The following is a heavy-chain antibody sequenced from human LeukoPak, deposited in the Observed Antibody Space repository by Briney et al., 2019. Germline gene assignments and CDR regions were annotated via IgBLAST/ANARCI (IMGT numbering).Heavy chain of an antibody. V-gene: IGHV3-48*01. D-gene: IGHD2-21*01. CDR1: GLTFTSYS. Sequence: PGGSLRLSCAASGLTFTSYSMNWVRQAPGQGLEWVSYISSSGSTISYADSVKGRFTISRDNAKNSLYLQMNSLRAEDTAVYYCARDRPYYSYCFDIWGQGTMVTVSS. CDR3: ARDRPYYSYCFDI. J-gene: IGHJ3*02. CDR2: ISSSGSTI.